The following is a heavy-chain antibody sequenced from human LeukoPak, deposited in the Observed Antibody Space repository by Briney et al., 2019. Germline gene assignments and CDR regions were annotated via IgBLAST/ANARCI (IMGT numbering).Heavy chain of an antibody. D-gene: IGHD2-2*01. Sequence: PSETLSLTCTVSGGSISSGGYYWSWIRQHPGKGLEWIGYIYYSGSTYYNPSLKSRVTISVDTSKNQFSLKLSSVTAADTAVYYFARGEYQLPFDYWGQGTMVTVSS. J-gene: IGHJ4*02. V-gene: IGHV4-31*03. CDR1: GGSISSGGYY. CDR2: IYYSGST. CDR3: ARGEYQLPFDY.